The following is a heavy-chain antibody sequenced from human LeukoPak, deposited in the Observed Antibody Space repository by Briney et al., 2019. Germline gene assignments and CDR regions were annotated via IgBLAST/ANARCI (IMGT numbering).Heavy chain of an antibody. V-gene: IGHV4-34*01. Sequence: PSETLSLTCAVFGGSFSGYNWNWLRQSPRTGLEWIGEINDSGSTKYNPSLRSRVTISLDTSKNQFSLKLTPVTAADTAVYYRARGVYTEMSTIMGHFDCWGRGTLVTVSS. CDR3: ARGVYTEMSTIMGHFDC. CDR2: INDSGST. D-gene: IGHD5-24*01. J-gene: IGHJ4*02. CDR1: GGSFSGYN.